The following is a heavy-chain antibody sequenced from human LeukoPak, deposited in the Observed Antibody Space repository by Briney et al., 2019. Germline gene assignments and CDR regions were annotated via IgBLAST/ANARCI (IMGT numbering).Heavy chain of an antibody. D-gene: IGHD3-10*01. CDR2: ISAYNGNK. J-gene: IGHJ5*02. CDR3: ARDGITMVRGVINNWFDP. CDR1: GYTFTSYG. Sequence: RRASVTVSCTASGYTFTSYGISWVRQAPGQGLEWMGWISAYNGNKNYAQKLQGRVTMTTDTSTSTAYMEPRSLRSDDTAVYYCARDGITMVRGVINNWFDPWGQGTLVTVSS. V-gene: IGHV1-18*04.